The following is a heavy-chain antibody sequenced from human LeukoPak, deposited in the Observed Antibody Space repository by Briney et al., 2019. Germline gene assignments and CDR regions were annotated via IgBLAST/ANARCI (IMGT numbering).Heavy chain of an antibody. J-gene: IGHJ5*02. CDR2: MNPNSGNT. CDR1: GYTFTSYD. D-gene: IGHD3-22*01. CDR3: ARTYYYDSSGYFFGNWFDP. V-gene: IGHV1-8*01. Sequence: ASVKVSCKASGYTFTSYDINWVRQATGQGLEWMGWMNPNSGNTGYAQKFQGRVTMTRNTSISTAYMELSSLRSEDTAVYYCARTYYYDSSGYFFGNWFDPWGQGTLVTVSS.